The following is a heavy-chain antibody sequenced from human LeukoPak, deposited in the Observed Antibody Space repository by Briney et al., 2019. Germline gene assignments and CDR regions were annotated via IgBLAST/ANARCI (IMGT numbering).Heavy chain of an antibody. CDR2: ISGSGSYK. CDR1: GFTFYSYS. CDR3: ARTITVASFDC. D-gene: IGHD6-19*01. V-gene: IGHV3-21*01. Sequence: GGSLRLSCAASGFTFYSYSMNWVRQAPGKGLEWVSSISGSGSYKYYADSVKGRFTISRDNAKNSLYLQINSLRAEDTAVYYCARTITVASFDCWGQGTLVTVSS. J-gene: IGHJ4*02.